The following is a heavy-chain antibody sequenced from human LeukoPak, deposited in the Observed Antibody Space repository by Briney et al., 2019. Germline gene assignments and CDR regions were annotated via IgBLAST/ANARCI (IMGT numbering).Heavy chain of an antibody. Sequence: PSETLSLTCTVSGASINSGSYYWAWIRQPAGKGLEWIGRIYTTGSTNYNPSLKSRVTVSVDTSKNQFSLKLSSVTAADTAVYYCATMNWNDGGYYFDYWGQGTLATVFS. D-gene: IGHD1-1*01. CDR1: GASINSGSYY. V-gene: IGHV4-61*02. J-gene: IGHJ4*02. CDR3: ATMNWNDGGYYFDY. CDR2: IYTTGST.